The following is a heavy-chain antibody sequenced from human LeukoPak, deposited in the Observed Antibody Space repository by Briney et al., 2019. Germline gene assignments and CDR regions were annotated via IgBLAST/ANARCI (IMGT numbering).Heavy chain of an antibody. D-gene: IGHD5-24*01. V-gene: IGHV3-48*01. CDR2: IGIDSGNT. J-gene: IGHJ4*02. CDR1: GFTFSVYS. CDR3: ARDYKYAFDN. Sequence: GGSLRLSCAASGFTFSVYSMNWVRQAPGEGLEWISYIGIDSGNTNYADSVKGRFTISGDKAKNSLYLQMNSLRVEDTAVYYCARDYKYAFDNWGQGTLVTVSS.